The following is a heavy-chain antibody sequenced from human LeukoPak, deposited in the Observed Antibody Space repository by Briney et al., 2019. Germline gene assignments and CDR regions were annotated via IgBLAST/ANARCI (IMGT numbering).Heavy chain of an antibody. V-gene: IGHV1-18*01. D-gene: IGHD2-2*01. J-gene: IGHJ3*02. Sequence: EASVTVSCTASGYTFTSYGISWVRQAPGQGLEWMGWISAYNGNTNYAQKLQGRVTMTTDTSTSTAYMELRSLRSDDTAVYYCARGGQVVPVGISFDIWGQGTMVTVSS. CDR2: ISAYNGNT. CDR3: ARGGQVVPVGISFDI. CDR1: GYTFTSYG.